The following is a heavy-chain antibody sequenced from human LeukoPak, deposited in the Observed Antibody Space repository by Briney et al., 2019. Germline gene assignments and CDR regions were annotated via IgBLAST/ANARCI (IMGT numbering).Heavy chain of an antibody. D-gene: IGHD3-22*01. J-gene: IGHJ4*02. CDR1: GGSVSSGSYY. CDR3: ARDSSGYLGIDY. V-gene: IGHV4-61*01. Sequence: SETLSLTCTVSGGSVSSGSYYWSWIRQPPGKGLEWIGYIYYSGSTNYNPSLKSRVTISVDTSKNQFSLKLSSVTAADTAVYYCARDSSGYLGIDYWGQGTLVTVSS. CDR2: IYYSGST.